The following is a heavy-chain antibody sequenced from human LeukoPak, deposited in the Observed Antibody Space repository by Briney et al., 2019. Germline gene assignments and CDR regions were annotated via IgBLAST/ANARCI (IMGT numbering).Heavy chain of an antibody. CDR1: GYTFTGYY. CDR2: INPNSGGT. V-gene: IGHV1-2*02. J-gene: IGHJ6*02. Sequence: GASVKVSCKASGYTFTGYYMHWVRQAPGQGLEWMGWINPNSGGTNYAQKFQGRVTMTRDTSISTAYMELSRLRSDDMAVYYCARHYYYYYGMDVWGQGTTVTVSS. CDR3: ARHYYYYYGMDV.